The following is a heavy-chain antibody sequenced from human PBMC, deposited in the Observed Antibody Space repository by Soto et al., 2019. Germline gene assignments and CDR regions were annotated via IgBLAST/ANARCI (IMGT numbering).Heavy chain of an antibody. CDR3: ARDQVEVDYYYYYGMDV. Sequence: SQTLSLTCAISGDSVSSNSAAWNWIRQSPSRGLEWLGRTYYRSKWYYDYAVSVKSRITINPDTSKNQFSLQLNSVTPEDTAVYYCARDQVEVDYYYYYGMDVWGQGTTVTVSS. J-gene: IGHJ6*02. CDR2: TYYRSKWYY. V-gene: IGHV6-1*01. D-gene: IGHD2-2*01. CDR1: GDSVSSNSAA.